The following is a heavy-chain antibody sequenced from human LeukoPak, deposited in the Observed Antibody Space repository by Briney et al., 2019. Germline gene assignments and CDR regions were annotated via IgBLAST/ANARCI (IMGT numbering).Heavy chain of an antibody. D-gene: IGHD3-22*01. Sequence: GRSLRLSCAASGFTFDDYAMHWVRQAPGKGLEWVSGISWNSGSIGYADSVKGRFTISRDNAKNSLYLQMNSLRAEDTALYYCAKESMIERDFDYWGQGTLVTVSS. CDR2: ISWNSGSI. CDR1: GFTFDDYA. CDR3: AKESMIERDFDY. V-gene: IGHV3-9*01. J-gene: IGHJ4*02.